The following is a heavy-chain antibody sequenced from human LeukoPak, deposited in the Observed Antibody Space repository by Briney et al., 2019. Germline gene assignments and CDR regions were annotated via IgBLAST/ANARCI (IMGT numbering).Heavy chain of an antibody. Sequence: GGSLRLSCAASGFTFSDYYMSWIRQAPGKGLEWVSYISSSGSTIYYADSVKGRFTISRDNAKNSLYLQMNSLRAEDTAVYYCARTLSLRTWIQLSSYYYYYMDVWGKGTTVTVSS. V-gene: IGHV3-11*04. CDR3: ARTLSLRTWIQLSSYYYYYMDV. CDR2: ISSSGSTI. J-gene: IGHJ6*03. CDR1: GFTFSDYY. D-gene: IGHD5-18*01.